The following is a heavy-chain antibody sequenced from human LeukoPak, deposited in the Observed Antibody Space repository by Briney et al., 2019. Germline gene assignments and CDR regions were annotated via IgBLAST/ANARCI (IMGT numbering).Heavy chain of an antibody. V-gene: IGHV7-4-1*02. CDR3: AREHPRNYDILPGGGWAFDI. D-gene: IGHD3-9*01. CDR2: INTNTGNP. J-gene: IGHJ3*02. Sequence: ASVKVSCKASGYTFTSYAMNWVRQAPGQGVEWMGWINTNTGNPTYAQGFTGRFVFSLDTSVSTAYLQISSLKAEDTAVYYCAREHPRNYDILPGGGWAFDIWGQGTMVTVSS. CDR1: GYTFTSYA.